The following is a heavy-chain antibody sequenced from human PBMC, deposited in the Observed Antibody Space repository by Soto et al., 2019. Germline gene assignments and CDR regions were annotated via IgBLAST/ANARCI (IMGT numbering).Heavy chain of an antibody. J-gene: IGHJ4*02. V-gene: IGHV1-8*01. Sequence: ASVKVSCKYSGYTFTSYYINWGRQATGQGLEWMGWMNPNSGNTGYAQKFQGRVTMTRNTSISTAYMELSSLRSEDTAVYYCARSLRFLEWLLNYYFDYWGQGTLVTVSS. D-gene: IGHD3-3*01. CDR2: MNPNSGNT. CDR3: ARSLRFLEWLLNYYFDY. CDR1: GYTFTSYY.